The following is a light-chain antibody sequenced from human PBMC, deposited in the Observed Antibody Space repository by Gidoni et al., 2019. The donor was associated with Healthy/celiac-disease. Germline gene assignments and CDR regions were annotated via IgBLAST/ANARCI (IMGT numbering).Light chain of an antibody. CDR3: QQYGSSPQT. V-gene: IGKV3-20*01. CDR2: GAS. J-gene: IGKJ1*01. Sequence: EIVLTQYPGTLSLSPGERATLSCRASQSVSSSYLAWYQQKPGQAPRLLIYGASSRATGIPDRFSGSGSGTDFTLTISRLEPEDFAVYYCQQYGSSPQTFGQGTKVEIK. CDR1: QSVSSSY.